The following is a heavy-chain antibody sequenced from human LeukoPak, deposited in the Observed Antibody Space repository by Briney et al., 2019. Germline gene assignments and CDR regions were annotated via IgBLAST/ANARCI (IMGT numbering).Heavy chain of an antibody. D-gene: IGHD1-1*01. CDR1: AGSITTYY. Sequence: SETLSLTCTVSAGSITTYYWSWIRQPPGKGLEWIGYIYYSGSTNYNPSLKSRVTISVDTSKNQFSLKLSSVTAADTAVYYCARGGYRVQNYYMDVWGKGTTVTISS. V-gene: IGHV4-59*01. CDR3: ARGGYRVQNYYMDV. J-gene: IGHJ6*03. CDR2: IYYSGST.